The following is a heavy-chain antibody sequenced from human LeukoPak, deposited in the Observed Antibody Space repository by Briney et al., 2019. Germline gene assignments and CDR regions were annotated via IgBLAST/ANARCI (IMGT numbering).Heavy chain of an antibody. D-gene: IGHD6-6*01. J-gene: IGHJ4*02. V-gene: IGHV3-20*04. CDR1: GSTFDDYA. CDR3: ARDRYSSSAGVFDY. Sequence: PGGPLSLSCSASGSTFDDYAMSWVRQAPGKGLEWVSGINWNGGSKGYADSVKGRFTISRDNAKNSLYLQMNSLRAEDTALYYCARDRYSSSAGVFDYWGQGTLVTVSS. CDR2: INWNGGSK.